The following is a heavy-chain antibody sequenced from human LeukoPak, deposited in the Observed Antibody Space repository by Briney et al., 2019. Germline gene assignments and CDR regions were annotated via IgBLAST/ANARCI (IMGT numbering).Heavy chain of an antibody. CDR3: ARDKDYILWFDP. D-gene: IGHD4-11*01. CDR2: ISSSGSTI. Sequence: GGSLRLSCAASGFTFSDYYMSWIRQAPGKGLEWVSYISSSGSTIYYADSVKGQFTISRDNAKNSLYLQMNSLRAEDTAVYYCARDKDYILWFDPWGQGTLVTVSS. CDR1: GFTFSDYY. V-gene: IGHV3-11*01. J-gene: IGHJ5*02.